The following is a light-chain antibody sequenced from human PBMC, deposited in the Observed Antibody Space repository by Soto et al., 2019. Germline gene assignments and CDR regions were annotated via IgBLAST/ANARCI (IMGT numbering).Light chain of an antibody. Sequence: QSVLTQPPSVSGSPGQSVTISCTGTSSDIGGYNYVSWYQQLPGKAPKLMIYDVSKRPSGVPDRFSGSTSGNTASLTISGLQAEDEADYYCCSYAGTTHVFGTGTKVTV. J-gene: IGLJ1*01. CDR3: CSYAGTTHV. CDR2: DVS. CDR1: SSDIGGYNY. V-gene: IGLV2-11*01.